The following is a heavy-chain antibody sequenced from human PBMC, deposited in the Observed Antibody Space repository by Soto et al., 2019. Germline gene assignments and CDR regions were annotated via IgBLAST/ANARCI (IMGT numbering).Heavy chain of an antibody. CDR1: GGSISSYY. J-gene: IGHJ4*02. CDR2: IFYSGST. D-gene: IGHD6-13*01. CDR3: AGDGNIAAAGMGFDY. Sequence: QVQLQESGPGLVKPSETLSLTCTVSGGSISSYYWSWIRQPPGKGLEWIGYIFYSGSTNYNPSLKSRVIISVDPSKNQVSLKLSSVTAADTAVYWCAGDGNIAAAGMGFDYWGQGTLVTVSS. V-gene: IGHV4-59*01.